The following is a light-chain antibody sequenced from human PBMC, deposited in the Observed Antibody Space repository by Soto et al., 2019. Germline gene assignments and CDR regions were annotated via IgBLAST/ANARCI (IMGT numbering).Light chain of an antibody. V-gene: IGKV3-20*01. Sequence: EIVLTQSPGTLSSSPGERATLSCRASQSINSRYLAWYQQKPGQAPRLLIYGASSRATGIPDRFSGSGSGTDFTLTISRLEPEDFAVYYCQQFGSSPGFTFGPGTKVEIK. CDR2: GAS. J-gene: IGKJ3*01. CDR1: QSINSRY. CDR3: QQFGSSPGFT.